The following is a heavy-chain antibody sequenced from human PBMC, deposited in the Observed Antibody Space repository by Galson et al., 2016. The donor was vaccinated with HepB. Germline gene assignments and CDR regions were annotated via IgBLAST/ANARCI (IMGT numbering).Heavy chain of an antibody. CDR1: GDFVSTYA. CDR2: IIPIFDTP. CDR3: ATRRGHYYGVWYVDL. J-gene: IGHJ2*01. V-gene: IGHV1-69*13. Sequence: SVKVSCKASGDFVSTYAISWVRQAPGQGLEWMGGIIPIFDTPHYAQSFQGRLTMTEDASTDTAYMELSSLRSEDTAVYYCATRRGHYYGVWYVDLWGRGTLVTVSS. D-gene: IGHD4-17*01.